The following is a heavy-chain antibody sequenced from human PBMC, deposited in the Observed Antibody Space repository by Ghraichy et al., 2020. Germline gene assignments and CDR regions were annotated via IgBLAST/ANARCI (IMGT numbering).Heavy chain of an antibody. J-gene: IGHJ5*02. CDR2: IYYSGST. D-gene: IGHD3-9*01. CDR3: ARVIGWYFDWLLSGNWFDP. V-gene: IGHV4-59*01. CDR1: GGSISSYY. Sequence: SETLSLTCTVSGGSISSYYWSWIRQPPGKGLEWIGYIYYSGSTNYNPSLKSRVTISVDTSKNQFSLKLSSVTAADTAVYYCARVIGWYFDWLLSGNWFDPWGQGTLVTVSS.